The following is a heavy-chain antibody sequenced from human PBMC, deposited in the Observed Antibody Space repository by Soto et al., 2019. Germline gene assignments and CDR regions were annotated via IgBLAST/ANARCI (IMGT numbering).Heavy chain of an antibody. D-gene: IGHD6-13*01. CDR3: TGQKERGIAAAGPTFYYYGMDV. Sequence: VGSLRLSCAASGFTFSGSAMHWVRQASGKGLEWVGRIRSKANSYATAYAASVKGRFTISRDDSKNTAYLQMNSLKTEDTAVYYCTGQKERGIAAAGPTFYYYGMDVWGQGTTVTVSS. CDR1: GFTFSGSA. J-gene: IGHJ6*02. CDR2: IRSKANSYAT. V-gene: IGHV3-73*01.